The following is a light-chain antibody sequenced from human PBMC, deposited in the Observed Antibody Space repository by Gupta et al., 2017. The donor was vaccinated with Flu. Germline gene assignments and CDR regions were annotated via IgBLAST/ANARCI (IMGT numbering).Light chain of an antibody. CDR1: QSVSYSSTNKNY. J-gene: IGKJ3*01. CDR2: WAS. V-gene: IGKV4-1*01. CDR3: QQYDSSPLT. Sequence: DIAMTQAPDSLAVSLGERATIDCKSSQSVSYSSTNKNYLAWYQQKPGQPPKLLIYWASTRESGVPDSFSGRGSGTDFTLTISSRQAEDVAVYYCQQYDSSPLTFGHGTKVDIK.